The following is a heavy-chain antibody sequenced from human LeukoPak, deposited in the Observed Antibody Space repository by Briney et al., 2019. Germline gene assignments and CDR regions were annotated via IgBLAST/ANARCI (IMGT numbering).Heavy chain of an antibody. CDR3: AREAMVRGVRAYNFDY. D-gene: IGHD3-10*01. CDR2: IYYSGST. Sequence: SETLSLTCTVSGGSLSSYYWSWIRQPPGKGLEWIGYIYYSGSTNYNPSLKSRVTISVDTSKNQFSLKLSSVTAADTAVYYCAREAMVRGVRAYNFDYWGQGTLVTVSS. V-gene: IGHV4-59*01. J-gene: IGHJ4*02. CDR1: GGSLSSYY.